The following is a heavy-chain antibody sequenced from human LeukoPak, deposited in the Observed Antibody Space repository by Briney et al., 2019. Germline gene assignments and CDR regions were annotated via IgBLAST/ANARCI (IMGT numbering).Heavy chain of an antibody. J-gene: IGHJ4*02. CDR2: ISYSGTT. CDR1: DGSISNYY. D-gene: IGHD3-10*01. V-gene: IGHV4-59*12. Sequence: SETLSLTCTISDGSISNYYWIWIRQPPGKGLEWVGYISYSGTTKYNPSLKSRVTISLDTAENQFSLELSSVTAADTAVYYCARRGSGSYSPFDSWGQGTPVTVSS. CDR3: ARRGSGSYSPFDS.